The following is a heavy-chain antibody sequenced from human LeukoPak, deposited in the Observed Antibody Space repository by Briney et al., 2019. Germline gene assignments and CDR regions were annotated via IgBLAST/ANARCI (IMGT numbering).Heavy chain of an antibody. J-gene: IGHJ4*02. Sequence: ASVKVSCAASGYTFTGYYMHWVRQAPGQGLEWMGWINPNSGGTNYAQKFQGRVTMTRDTSISTAYMELSRLRSDDTAVYYCASIAVAGTGYFDYWGQGTLVTVSS. D-gene: IGHD6-19*01. CDR1: GYTFTGYY. V-gene: IGHV1-2*02. CDR2: INPNSGGT. CDR3: ASIAVAGTGYFDY.